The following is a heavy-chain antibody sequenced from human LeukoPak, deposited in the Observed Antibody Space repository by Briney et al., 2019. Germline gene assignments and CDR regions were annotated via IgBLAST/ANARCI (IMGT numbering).Heavy chain of an antibody. D-gene: IGHD2-15*01. CDR3: ARGARYCSGGSCYSELDY. CDR2: IIPIFGTA. CDR1: GGTFSSYA. J-gene: IGHJ4*02. V-gene: IGHV1-69*13. Sequence: GASVKVSCKASGGTFSSYAISWVRQAPGQGLEWMGGIIPIFGTANYAQKFQGRVTITADESTSTAYMELSSLRSEDTAVYYCARGARYCSGGSCYSELDYWGQGTLVTVSS.